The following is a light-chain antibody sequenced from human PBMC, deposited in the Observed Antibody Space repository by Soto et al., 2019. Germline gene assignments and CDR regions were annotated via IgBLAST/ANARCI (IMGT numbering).Light chain of an antibody. CDR2: GAS. J-gene: IGKJ5*01. CDR1: QSVSSSY. V-gene: IGKV3-15*01. Sequence: VLKKSLGTLSLSTGERATLSCRASQSVSSSYLAWYQQKPGQAPRLLIYGASTRATGIPARFSGSGSGTEFTLTISSLQSEDFAVYYCQQYTNWPPITFGQGTRLEIK. CDR3: QQYTNWPPIT.